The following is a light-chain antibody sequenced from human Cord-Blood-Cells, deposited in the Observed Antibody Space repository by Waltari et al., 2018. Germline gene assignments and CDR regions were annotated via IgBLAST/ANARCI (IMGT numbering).Light chain of an antibody. CDR3: QQYGSSPYT. V-gene: IGKV3-20*01. J-gene: IGKJ2*01. CDR2: GAS. CDR1: QSVSSSY. Sequence: EIVLTQSPGTLSLSPGERATISCRASQSVSSSYLAWYQQKPGQAPRLLIYGASSRATGIPDRFSGSWSGTDFTLTSSRLEPEDFAVYYCQQYGSSPYTFGQGTKLEIK.